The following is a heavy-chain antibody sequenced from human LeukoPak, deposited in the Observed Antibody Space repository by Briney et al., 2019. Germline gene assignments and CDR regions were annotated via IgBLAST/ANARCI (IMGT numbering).Heavy chain of an antibody. Sequence: GGSLRLSCAASGFTFSKFPMGWVRQAPGRGLEWVSAISASGDVTFYADSLRGRFTISRDNSKSTLYLQMKGLGAEDTAIFYCAKSLFTSATGTGRAFHIWGQGTRVTVSS. J-gene: IGHJ3*02. CDR3: AKSLFTSATGTGRAFHI. CDR2: ISASGDVT. CDR1: GFTFSKFP. V-gene: IGHV3-23*01. D-gene: IGHD1-1*01.